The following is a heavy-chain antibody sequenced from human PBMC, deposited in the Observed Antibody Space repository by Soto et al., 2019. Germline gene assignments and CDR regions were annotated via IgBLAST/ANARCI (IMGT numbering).Heavy chain of an antibody. J-gene: IGHJ5*02. CDR2: IIPIFGTA. CDR1: GGTFSSYA. CDR3: ARGIAAAGKYNWFDP. Sequence: SVKVSCKASGGTFSSYAISWVRQAPGQGLEWMGGIIPIFGTANYAQKFQGRVTITADESTSTAYMELSSLRSEDTAVYYCARGIAAAGKYNWFDPWGQGTLVTVSS. V-gene: IGHV1-69*13. D-gene: IGHD6-13*01.